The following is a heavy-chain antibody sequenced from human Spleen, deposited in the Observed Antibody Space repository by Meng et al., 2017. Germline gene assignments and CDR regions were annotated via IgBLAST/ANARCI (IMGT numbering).Heavy chain of an antibody. J-gene: IGHJ2*01. CDR3: ARLIWDSSGYYFGPVYWYFDL. D-gene: IGHD3-22*01. V-gene: IGHV4-38-2*01. CDR1: GYSISSGYY. CDR2: ICHSGST. Sequence: SETLSLTCAVSGYSISSGYYWGWIRQPPGKGLEWIGSICHSGSTYYNPSLKSRVTISVDTSKNQFSLKLSSVTAADTAVYYCARLIWDSSGYYFGPVYWYFDLWGRGTLVTVSS.